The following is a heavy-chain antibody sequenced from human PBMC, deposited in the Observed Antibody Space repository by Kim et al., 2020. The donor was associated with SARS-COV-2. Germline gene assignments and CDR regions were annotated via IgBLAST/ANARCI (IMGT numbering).Heavy chain of an antibody. V-gene: IGHV4-39*07. Sequence: SETLSLTCTVSGGSISSSSYYWGWIRQPPGKGLEWIGSIYYSGSTYYNPSLKSRVTISVDTSKNQFSLKLSSVTAADTAVYYCARDPTRSIAATHYFDYWGQGTLVTVSS. CDR2: IYYSGST. CDR1: GGSISSSSYY. CDR3: ARDPTRSIAATHYFDY. D-gene: IGHD6-13*01. J-gene: IGHJ4*02.